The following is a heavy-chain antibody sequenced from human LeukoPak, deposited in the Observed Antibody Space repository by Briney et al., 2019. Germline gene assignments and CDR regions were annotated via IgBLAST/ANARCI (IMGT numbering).Heavy chain of an antibody. D-gene: IGHD3-10*01. Sequence: GGSLRLSCAASGFTFSSYEMNWVRQAPGKGLEWVSYISSSGSTIYYADSVKGRFTISRDNSKNTLYLQMNSLRAEDTAVYYCAKGRGAFDIWGQGTMVTVSS. J-gene: IGHJ3*02. CDR3: AKGRGAFDI. CDR1: GFTFSSYE. V-gene: IGHV3-48*03. CDR2: ISSSGSTI.